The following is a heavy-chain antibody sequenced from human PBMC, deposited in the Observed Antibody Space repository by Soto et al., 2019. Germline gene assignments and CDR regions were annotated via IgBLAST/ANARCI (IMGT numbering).Heavy chain of an antibody. CDR2: IYSSGSA. V-gene: IGHV4-4*07. D-gene: IGHD1-26*01. J-gene: IGHJ4*02. CDR3: ARGGTRSTDLLTY. Sequence: PSETLSLTCSVSGGSISNYYWSWIRQPAGKGLEWIGRIYSSGSANYNPSLKSRGTMSVDTSKNQVSLKVNSVTAADTAVYFCARGGTRSTDLLTYWGQGTLVTVSS. CDR1: GGSISNYY.